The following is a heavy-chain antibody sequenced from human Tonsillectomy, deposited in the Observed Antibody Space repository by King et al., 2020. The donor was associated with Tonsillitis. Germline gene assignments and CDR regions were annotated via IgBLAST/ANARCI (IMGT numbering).Heavy chain of an antibody. J-gene: IGHJ3*02. CDR2: IIPIFGTA. D-gene: IGHD2-2*01. Sequence: QLVQSGAEVKKPGSSVKVSFKASGGTFSSYCISWGRQAPEQGLEWMGGIIPIFGTANYAQKFQGRVTITADESTSTAYMELSSLRSEDTAVYYCARPLGYCSTNSCYFAFDIWGQGTMVIVSS. CDR3: ARPLGYCSTNSCYFAFDI. CDR1: GGTFSSYC. V-gene: IGHV1-69*01.